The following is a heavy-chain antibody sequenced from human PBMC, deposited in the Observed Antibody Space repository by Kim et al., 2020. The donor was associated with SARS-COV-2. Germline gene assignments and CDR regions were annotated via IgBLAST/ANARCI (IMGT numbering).Heavy chain of an antibody. V-gene: IGHV1-46*01. Sequence: ASVKVSCKASGYTFTSYYMHLVRQAPGKGLEWMGIINPSGGSTSYAQKFQGRVTMTRDTSTSTVYMELSSLRSEDTAVYYCARGGVLTGYRNWFDPWGQGTLVTVTS. CDR3: ARGGVLTGYRNWFDP. CDR1: GYTFTSYY. J-gene: IGHJ5*02. CDR2: INPSGGST. D-gene: IGHD3-9*01.